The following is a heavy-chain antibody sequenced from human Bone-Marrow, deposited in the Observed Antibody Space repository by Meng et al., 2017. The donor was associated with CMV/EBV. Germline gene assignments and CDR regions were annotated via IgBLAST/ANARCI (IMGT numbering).Heavy chain of an antibody. D-gene: IGHD1-26*01. CDR2: SNAGNGNT. CDR1: GYTFTSYA. CDR3: ARAHGHSGSYYVYNWFDS. Sequence: ASVKVSCKASGYTFTSYAMHWVRQAPGQRLEWMGWSNAGNGNTKYSQEFQGRVTITRDTSIDTAYMELSRLRSDDTAVYYCARAHGHSGSYYVYNWFDSWGQGTLVTVSS. J-gene: IGHJ5*01. V-gene: IGHV1-3*02.